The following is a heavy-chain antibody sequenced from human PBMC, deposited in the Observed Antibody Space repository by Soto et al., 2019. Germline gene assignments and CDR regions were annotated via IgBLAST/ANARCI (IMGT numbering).Heavy chain of an antibody. J-gene: IGHJ4*02. CDR1: GFTFSSYG. V-gene: IGHV3-30*18. D-gene: IGHD5-12*01. CDR2: ISYDGSNK. Sequence: GGPLRLSCAASGFTFSSYGMHWVRQAPGKGLKWVAVISYDGSNKYYADSVKGRFTISRDNSKNTLYLQMNSLRAEDTAVYYCAKESGYDSYYFDYWGQGTLVTVSS. CDR3: AKESGYDSYYFDY.